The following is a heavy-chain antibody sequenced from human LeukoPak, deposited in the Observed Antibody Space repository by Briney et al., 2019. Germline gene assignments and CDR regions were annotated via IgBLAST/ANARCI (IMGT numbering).Heavy chain of an antibody. D-gene: IGHD2-2*01. J-gene: IGHJ4*02. CDR2: ISTSGSYI. Sequence: TGGSLRLSCAASEFTFSGYSMNWVRQAPGKGLEWVSSISTSGSYIYYADSVKGRFTISRDNAKNSLYLQMNSLRAEDTAVYYCARSLCSSTSCKPYYFDSWGQGTLVTVSP. V-gene: IGHV3-21*01. CDR3: ARSLCSSTSCKPYYFDS. CDR1: EFTFSGYS.